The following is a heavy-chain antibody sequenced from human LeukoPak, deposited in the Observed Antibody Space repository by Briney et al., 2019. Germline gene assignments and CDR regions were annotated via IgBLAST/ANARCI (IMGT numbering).Heavy chain of an antibody. J-gene: IGHJ4*02. D-gene: IGHD3-10*01. CDR2: INSDGSST. V-gene: IGHV3-74*01. CDR1: GFTFSTYW. CDR3: ARVTTMAIDY. Sequence: GGSLRLSCAASGFTFSTYWMHWVRQGPGKGLVWVSLINSDGSSTTYTDSVKGRFTISRDNAKNTLYLQMNSLRAEDTAVYYCARVTTMAIDYWGQGTLVTVSS.